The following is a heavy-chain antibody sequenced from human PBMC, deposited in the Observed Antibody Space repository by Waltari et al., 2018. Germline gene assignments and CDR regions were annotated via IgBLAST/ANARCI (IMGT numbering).Heavy chain of an antibody. D-gene: IGHD6-19*01. CDR1: GGSISSSSYY. CDR2: IYYSGST. Sequence: QLQLQESGPGQVKPSETLSLTCTVSGGSISSSSYYWGWISQPPGNGLELIGSIYYSGSTYYNPSLKSRVTISVDTSKNQFSLKLSSVTAADTAVYYCARGYSSGWAPLRGWFDPWGQGTLVTVSS. V-gene: IGHV4-39*01. J-gene: IGHJ5*02. CDR3: ARGYSSGWAPLRGWFDP.